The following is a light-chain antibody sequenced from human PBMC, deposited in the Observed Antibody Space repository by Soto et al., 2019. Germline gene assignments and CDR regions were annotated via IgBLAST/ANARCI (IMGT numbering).Light chain of an antibody. CDR1: SSDVGGYNS. CDR3: SSYTSSSTLYV. V-gene: IGLV2-14*01. J-gene: IGLJ1*01. Sequence: QSALTQPASVSGSPGQSITISCTGTSSDVGGYNSVSWYQQHPGKAPKLMIYDVSNRSSGVSNRFSGSKSGNTASLTISGLQAEDEADYYCSSYTSSSTLYVFGTGTKLTVL. CDR2: DVS.